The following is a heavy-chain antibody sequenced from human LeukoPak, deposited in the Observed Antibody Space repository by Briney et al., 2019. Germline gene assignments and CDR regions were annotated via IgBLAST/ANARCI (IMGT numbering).Heavy chain of an antibody. CDR1: GFTFSSYA. Sequence: GGSLRLSCAASGFTFSSYAMHWVRQAPGKGLEWVALIRYDGSNKYCADSVKGRFTISRDNSKNTLYLQMNTLRAEDTAVYYCAKEYSGRYWWDYWGQGTLVTVSS. CDR2: IRYDGSNK. CDR3: AKEYSGRYWWDY. J-gene: IGHJ4*02. D-gene: IGHD1-26*01. V-gene: IGHV3-30*02.